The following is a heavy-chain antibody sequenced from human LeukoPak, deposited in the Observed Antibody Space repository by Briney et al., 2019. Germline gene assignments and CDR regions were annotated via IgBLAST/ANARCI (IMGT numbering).Heavy chain of an antibody. D-gene: IGHD3-3*01. J-gene: IGHJ4*02. CDR3: ARGGYHFCGDS. CDR1: GGSFSTYY. CDR2: INHSGST. V-gene: IGHV4-34*01. Sequence: SETLSLTCAVYGGSFSTYYWSWIRQPPGKGLEWIGEINHSGSTNYNPSLKSRVTISVDTAKSQVSLSLTSVTAADTAVYYCARGGYHFCGDSWGQGALVTVSS.